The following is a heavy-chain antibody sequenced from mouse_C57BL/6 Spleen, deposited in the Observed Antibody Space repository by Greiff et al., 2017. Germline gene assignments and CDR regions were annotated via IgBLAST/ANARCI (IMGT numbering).Heavy chain of an antibody. Sequence: VQLQQSGAELVRPGASVKLSCTASGFNIKDDYMHWVKQRPEQGLEWIGWIDPENGDTEYASKFQGKATITADTSSNTAYLQRSSLTSEDTAVYDCTTGTAVGVGDYFDYWGQGTTLTVSS. CDR1: GFNIKDDY. J-gene: IGHJ2*01. CDR2: IDPENGDT. CDR3: TTGTAVGVGDYFDY. V-gene: IGHV14-4*01. D-gene: IGHD1-1*01.